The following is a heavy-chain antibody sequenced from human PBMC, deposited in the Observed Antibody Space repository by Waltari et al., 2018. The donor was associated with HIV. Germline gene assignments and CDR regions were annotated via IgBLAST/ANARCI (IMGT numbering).Heavy chain of an antibody. J-gene: IGHJ5*02. V-gene: IGHV1-69*04. CDR2: SIPAMGIA. Sequence: VQVVQSGAEVKKPGSSVKVSCQASGDTLSNYAVSWVRQAPGQGLEWMGRSIPAMGIAMHTDKFQDRVTINADKATNSAYMELGGLRSEDTALYFCALGRIDDIRSGRENLGGFDPWGPGTLVSVSS. D-gene: IGHD3-3*01. CDR3: ALGRIDDIRSGRENLGGFDP. CDR1: GDTLSNYA.